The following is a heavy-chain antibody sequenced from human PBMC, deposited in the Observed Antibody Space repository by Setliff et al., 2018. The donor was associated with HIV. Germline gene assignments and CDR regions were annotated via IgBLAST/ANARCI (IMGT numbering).Heavy chain of an antibody. CDR3: TREVCSDGCPNDAFDI. CDR2: ISSSGAHI. V-gene: IGHV3-21*01. CDR1: GFTFSSYS. J-gene: IGHJ3*02. Sequence: GGSLRLSCAASGFTFSSYSMNWVRQAPGKGLEWVASISSSGAHIFSADSLKGRFTISRDNTQNSLYLQMNSLTAEDTALYYCTREVCSDGCPNDAFDIWGRGTMVTVSS. D-gene: IGHD2-15*01.